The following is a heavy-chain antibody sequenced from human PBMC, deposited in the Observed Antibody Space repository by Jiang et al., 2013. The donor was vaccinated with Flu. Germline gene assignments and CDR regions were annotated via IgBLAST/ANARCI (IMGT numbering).Heavy chain of an antibody. CDR2: ISGSGGST. CDR3: AKDRYCSGGSCSGDFDS. J-gene: IGHJ4*02. CDR1: GFTFTNYA. V-gene: IGHV3-23*01. Sequence: QLLESGGGLVQPGGSLRLSCAASGFTFTNYAMSWVRQAPGRGLEWVSGISGSGGSTSYADSVKGRFTISRDNSKNTLYLQMISLRPEDTAVYYCAKDRYCSGGSCSGDFDSWGQGTLVTVSS. D-gene: IGHD2-15*01.